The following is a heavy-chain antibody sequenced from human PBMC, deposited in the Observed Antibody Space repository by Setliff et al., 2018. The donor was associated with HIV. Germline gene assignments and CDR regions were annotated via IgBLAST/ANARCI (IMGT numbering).Heavy chain of an antibody. CDR1: GFAFSTYG. CDR3: VRDKDWAFDY. Sequence: GGSLRLSCAASGFAFSTYGMHWFRQAPGKGLEWVAFIQYDGKRIYYGESVNGRFTISRDNPKTTLYLQMNSLRPEDTAVYYCVRDKDWAFDYWGQGTLVTVSS. J-gene: IGHJ4*02. D-gene: IGHD3-9*01. CDR2: IQYDGKRI. V-gene: IGHV3-30*02.